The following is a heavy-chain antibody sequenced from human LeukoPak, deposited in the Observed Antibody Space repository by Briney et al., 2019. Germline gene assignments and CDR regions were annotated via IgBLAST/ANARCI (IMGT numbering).Heavy chain of an antibody. CDR1: GFTFSSYS. CDR3: AKHWFGESDPNWFDP. D-gene: IGHD3-10*01. CDR2: ISSSSSYI. J-gene: IGHJ5*02. Sequence: GGSLRLSCAASGFTFSSYSMNWVRQAPGKGLEWVSSISSSSSYIYYADSVKGRFTISRDNAKNSLYLQMNSLRAEDTAVYYCAKHWFGESDPNWFDPWGQGTLVTVSS. V-gene: IGHV3-21*04.